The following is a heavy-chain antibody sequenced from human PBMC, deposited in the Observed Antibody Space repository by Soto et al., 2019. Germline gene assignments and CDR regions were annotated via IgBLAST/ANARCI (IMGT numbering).Heavy chain of an antibody. CDR3: ARSIVVVTALDY. CDR2: INAGNSNT. J-gene: IGHJ4*02. D-gene: IGHD2-21*02. CDR1: GYTFTSYA. V-gene: IGHV1-3*05. Sequence: QVQLVQSGAEEKKPGASVKVSCKASGYTFTSYAMHWVRQAPGQRLEWMGWINAGNSNTKYSQKFQGRVTITRDTSASTAYMELSSLRSEDTAVYDCARSIVVVTALDYWGQGTLVTVSS.